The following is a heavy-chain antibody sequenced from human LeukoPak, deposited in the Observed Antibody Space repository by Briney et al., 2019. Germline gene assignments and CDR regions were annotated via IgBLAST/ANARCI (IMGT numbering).Heavy chain of an antibody. V-gene: IGHV3-74*01. D-gene: IGHD5-18*01. Sequence: PGGSLRLSYVPCRNPQRIYWLHAVPQAPGKGLMWVSRVNSDGSRTTYADSVRGRFTISRDNAKSTLYLQMNSLSAEDTAVHYCDGVRDGYIYFYCWGPGTLVTVSS. CDR1: RNPQRIYW. J-gene: IGHJ4*02. CDR3: DGVRDGYIYFYC. CDR2: VNSDGSRT.